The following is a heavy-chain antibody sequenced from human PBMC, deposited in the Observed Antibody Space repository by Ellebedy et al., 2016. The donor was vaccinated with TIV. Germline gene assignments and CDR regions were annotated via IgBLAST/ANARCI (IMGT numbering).Heavy chain of an antibody. CDR1: GFILSNYW. J-gene: IGHJ4*02. V-gene: IGHV3-74*01. CDR3: ARDGVGLIDLDS. Sequence: GESLKISXAASGFILSNYWIHWVRQVPGKGLVRVSLIRGDGISTSYADSVKGRFTISRDNAKNTMYLQMNSLRAEDTAVYYCARDGVGLIDLDSWGQGTLVTVSS. CDR2: IRGDGIST. D-gene: IGHD3-3*01.